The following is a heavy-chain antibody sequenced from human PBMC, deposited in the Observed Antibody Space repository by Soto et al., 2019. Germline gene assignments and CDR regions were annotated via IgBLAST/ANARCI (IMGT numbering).Heavy chain of an antibody. J-gene: IGHJ3*02. D-gene: IGHD3-22*01. CDR1: GGTFSSYT. CDR3: ARALYYYDSSGYFHGAFDI. CDR2: IIPILGIA. V-gene: IGHV1-69*02. Sequence: ASVKVSCKASGGTFSSYTISWVRQAPGQGLEWMGRIIPILGIANYAQKFQGRVTITADKSTSTAYMELSSLRSEDTAVYYCARALYYYDSSGYFHGAFDIWGQGTMVTVSS.